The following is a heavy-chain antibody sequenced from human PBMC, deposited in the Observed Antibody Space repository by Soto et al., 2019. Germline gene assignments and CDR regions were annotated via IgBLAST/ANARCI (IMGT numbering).Heavy chain of an antibody. CDR1: RGTFSSYI. D-gene: IGHD1-26*01. V-gene: IGHV1-69*02. J-gene: IGHJ4*02. CDR2: IIHIHGIA. Sequence: QVQLVQSGAAVKKPGSSVKVSCKASRGTFSSYIISWVRQAPGQGLEWMGRIIHIHGIANHAQKFQGRVTITADKSTSTADMKLSSLRSEDTAVYYCARFPQTAIVGAAYFDYWGQGTRVSVSS. CDR3: ARFPQTAIVGAAYFDY.